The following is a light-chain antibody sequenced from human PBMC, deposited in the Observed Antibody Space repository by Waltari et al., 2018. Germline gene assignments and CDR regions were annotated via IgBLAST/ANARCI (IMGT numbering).Light chain of an antibody. CDR1: NSNIGKNY. CDR2: DNT. J-gene: IGLJ1*01. CDR3: GTWDTSLSAGL. Sequence: QSMLTQPPSVSAAPGPKVTISCSGNNSNIGKNYVSWYQQFPGTAPKLLTYDNTKRPSGTPNRFSGSKSGTSATLGITGLQTGDEADYYCGTWDTSLSAGLFGTGTKVTVL. V-gene: IGLV1-51*01.